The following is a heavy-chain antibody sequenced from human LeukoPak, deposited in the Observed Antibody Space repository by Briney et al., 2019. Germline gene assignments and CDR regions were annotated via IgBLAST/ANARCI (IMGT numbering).Heavy chain of an antibody. CDR2: FDPEDGET. Sequence: ASVKVSCKVSGYTLTELSMHWVRQAPGKGLEWMGGFDPEDGETIYAQKFRGRVTMTEDTSTDTAYIEMSSLRSEDTAVYYCATDLRSGLFPLGLRYWGQGTLVTVSS. D-gene: IGHD3-22*01. CDR3: ATDLRSGLFPLGLRY. V-gene: IGHV1-24*01. CDR1: GYTLTELS. J-gene: IGHJ4*02.